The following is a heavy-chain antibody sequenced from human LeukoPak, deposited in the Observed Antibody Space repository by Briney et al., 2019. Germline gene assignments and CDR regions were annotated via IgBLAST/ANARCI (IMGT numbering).Heavy chain of an antibody. J-gene: IGHJ5*02. D-gene: IGHD6-25*01. CDR3: ARIAAPGLA. CDR1: GASIDRSTYY. CDR2: VYYSGST. Sequence: SETLSLTCSVSGASIDRSTYYWGWIRQPPGKGLEWIGSVYYSGSTYYNSALKSRVTISVDTSKNQFSLKLYSATAADTSVYFCARIAAPGLAWGQGTLVTVSS. V-gene: IGHV4-39*01.